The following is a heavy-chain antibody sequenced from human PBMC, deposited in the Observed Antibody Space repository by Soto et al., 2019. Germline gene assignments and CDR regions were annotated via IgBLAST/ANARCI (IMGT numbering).Heavy chain of an antibody. J-gene: IGHJ5*02. CDR2: ISYDGSNK. CDR3: ARATYYDILTGYAFDP. Sequence: QVQLVESGGGVVQPGRSLRLSCAASGFTFSSYAMHWVRQAPGKGLEWVAVISYDGSNKYYADSVKGRFTISRDNSKNPLYLQMNSLRAEDTAVYYCARATYYDILTGYAFDPWGQGTLVTVSS. CDR1: GFTFSSYA. D-gene: IGHD3-9*01. V-gene: IGHV3-30-3*01.